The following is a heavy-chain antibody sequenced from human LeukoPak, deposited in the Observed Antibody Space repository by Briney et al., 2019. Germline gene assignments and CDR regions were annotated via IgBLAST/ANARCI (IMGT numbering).Heavy chain of an antibody. J-gene: IGHJ3*02. Sequence: PSQTLSLTCTVSGGSISSGDYYWSWIRQPPGKGLEWIGYIYYSGSTYYNPSLKSRVTISVDTSKNQFSLKLSSVTAADTAVYYCACSGRITMVRGVIGPQGAFDIWGQGTMVTVSS. CDR2: IYYSGST. CDR1: GGSISSGDYY. CDR3: ACSGRITMVRGVIGPQGAFDI. D-gene: IGHD3-10*01. V-gene: IGHV4-30-4*01.